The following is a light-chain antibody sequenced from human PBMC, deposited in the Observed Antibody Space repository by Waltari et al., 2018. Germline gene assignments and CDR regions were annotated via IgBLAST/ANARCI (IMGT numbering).Light chain of an antibody. CDR1: QSIRSY. V-gene: IGKV1-39*01. CDR2: AST. CDR3: QQYYNSPRT. J-gene: IGKJ1*01. Sequence: DIQMTQSPSSLSASVGDRVTITCRASQSIRSYVNWYQQKPGKAPNLLIYASTSLQSGVPSRFSGSGSGTDFTLTISSLQAEDVALYYCQQYYNSPRTFGQGTKVEIK.